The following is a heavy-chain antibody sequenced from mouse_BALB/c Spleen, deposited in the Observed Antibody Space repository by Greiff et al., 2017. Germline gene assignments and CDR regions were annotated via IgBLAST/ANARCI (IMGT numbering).Heavy chain of an antibody. J-gene: IGHJ3*01. V-gene: IGHV1S127*01. D-gene: IGHD1-1*01. CDR2: IDPSNSET. CDR3: ARGRDGVYYGSNSWFAY. Sequence: QVQLKESGPELVRPGASVKMSCKASGYTFTSYWMHWVKQRPGQGLEWIGMIDPSNSETRLNQKFKDKATLNVDKSSNTAYMQLSSLTSEDSAVYYCARGRDGVYYGSNSWFAYGGQGTLVTVSA. CDR1: GYTFTSYW.